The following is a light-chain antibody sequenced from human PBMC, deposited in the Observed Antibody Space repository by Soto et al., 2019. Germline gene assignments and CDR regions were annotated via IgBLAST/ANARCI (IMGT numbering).Light chain of an antibody. CDR1: SSNIGNNY. Sequence: QSVLTQPPSVSAAPGQKVTISCSGSSSNIGNNYVSWYQQLPGTAPKLLIYDNDKRPSGIPDRFSGPKSGTSATLGVTGLQTGDEADYYCATWDSSLSAGVFGGGTKLTVL. CDR2: DND. CDR3: ATWDSSLSAGV. V-gene: IGLV1-51*01. J-gene: IGLJ2*01.